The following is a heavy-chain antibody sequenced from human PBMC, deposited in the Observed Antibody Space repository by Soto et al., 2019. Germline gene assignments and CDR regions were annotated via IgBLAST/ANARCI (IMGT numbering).Heavy chain of an antibody. D-gene: IGHD2-2*02. V-gene: IGHV1-18*01. J-gene: IGHJ6*02. CDR1: GYTFTNYG. CDR2: ISAYKGTT. CDR3: ARDGFRQLLYSPYYYYGMDV. Sequence: ASVKVSCKASGYTFTNYGISWVRQAPGQGLEWMGWISAYKGTTNYAQKFQGRVTMTTDTSTSTAYMELRSLRSDDTAVYYCARDGFRQLLYSPYYYYGMDVWGQGTTVTVSS.